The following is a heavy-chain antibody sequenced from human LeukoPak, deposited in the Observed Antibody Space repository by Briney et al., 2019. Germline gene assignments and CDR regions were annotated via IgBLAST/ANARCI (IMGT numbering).Heavy chain of an antibody. CDR1: GFTFSSYG. J-gene: IGHJ4*02. Sequence: GRSLRLSCAASGFTFSSYGMHWVRQAPGKGLEWVAVIWYDGSNKYYADSVKGRFTISRDNSKNTLYLQMNSLRAEDTAVYYCARDQLGVVTTAHTFDYWGQGTLITVSS. D-gene: IGHD2-21*02. CDR3: ARDQLGVVTTAHTFDY. CDR2: IWYDGSNK. V-gene: IGHV3-33*01.